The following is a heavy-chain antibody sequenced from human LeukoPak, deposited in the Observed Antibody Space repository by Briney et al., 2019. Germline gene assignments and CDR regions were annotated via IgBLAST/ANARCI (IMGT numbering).Heavy chain of an antibody. D-gene: IGHD6-13*01. CDR2: ISSSGSTI. V-gene: IGHV3-48*04. Sequence: QPGGSLRLSCAASGFTFSSYGMHWVRQAPGKGLEWVSYISSSGSTIYYADSVKGRFTISRDNAKNSLYLQMNSLRAEDTAVYYCARETGAAAGRGDFFYYDYWGQGTLVTVSS. J-gene: IGHJ4*02. CDR3: ARETGAAAGRGDFFYYDY. CDR1: GFTFSSYG.